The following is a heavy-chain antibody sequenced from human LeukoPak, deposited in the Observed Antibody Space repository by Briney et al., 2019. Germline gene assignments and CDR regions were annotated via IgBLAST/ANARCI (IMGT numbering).Heavy chain of an antibody. J-gene: IGHJ4*02. CDR2: VFTTGET. CDR3: ARDSCSSNSCSFDY. Sequence: SETLSLTCTVSGGSISGNSYYWSWIRQSAGKGLEWIGRVFTTGETSYNPSLKSRVTVSVDTSKNQFSLKLSSVTAADTAVYYCARDSCSSNSCSFDYWGQGTLVTVSS. D-gene: IGHD2-2*01. CDR1: GGSISGNSYY. V-gene: IGHV4-61*02.